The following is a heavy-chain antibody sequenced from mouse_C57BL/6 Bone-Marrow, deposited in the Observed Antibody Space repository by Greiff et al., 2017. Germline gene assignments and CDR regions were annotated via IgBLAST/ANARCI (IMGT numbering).Heavy chain of an antibody. V-gene: IGHV1-50*01. J-gene: IGHJ4*01. CDR3: AREKGFYYGYDGYAMDY. CDR2: IDPSASYT. D-gene: IGHD2-2*01. Sequence: QVQLQQPGAELVKPGASVKLSCKASGYTFTSYWMQWVKQRPGQGLEWIGEIDPSASYTNYNQKFKGKATLTVDTASSTAYMQLSSLTSEDSAVYYCAREKGFYYGYDGYAMDYWGQGTSVTVSS. CDR1: GYTFTSYW.